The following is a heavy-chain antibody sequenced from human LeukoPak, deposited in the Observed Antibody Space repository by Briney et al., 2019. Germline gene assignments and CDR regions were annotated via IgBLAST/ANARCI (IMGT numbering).Heavy chain of an antibody. D-gene: IGHD3-3*01. Sequence: PSETLSLTCTVSGGSVSSGSYYWSWIRQPPGKGLEWIGYIYYSGSTNYNPSLKSRVTISVDTSKNQFSLKLSSVTAADTAVYYCARDVSNYDFWSGYFPYNWFDPWGQGTLVTVSS. CDR2: IYYSGST. CDR3: ARDVSNYDFWSGYFPYNWFDP. V-gene: IGHV4-61*01. CDR1: GGSVSSGSYY. J-gene: IGHJ5*02.